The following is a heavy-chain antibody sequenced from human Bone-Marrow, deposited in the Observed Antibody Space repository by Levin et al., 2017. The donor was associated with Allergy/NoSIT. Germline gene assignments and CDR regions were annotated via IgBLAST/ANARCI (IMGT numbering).Heavy chain of an antibody. CDR2: IREDGSDK. J-gene: IGHJ4*02. V-gene: IGHV3-7*03. D-gene: IGHD5/OR15-5a*01. CDR3: ARHRYRVHFDY. CDR1: GFTFSNYW. Sequence: GGSLRLSCAASGFTFSNYWMSWVRQAPGKGLEWVATIREDGSDKYYADSVKGRFTLSRDNAKNSVDLQMNSLRGEDTALYYCARHRYRVHFDYWGQGTPVTVSS.